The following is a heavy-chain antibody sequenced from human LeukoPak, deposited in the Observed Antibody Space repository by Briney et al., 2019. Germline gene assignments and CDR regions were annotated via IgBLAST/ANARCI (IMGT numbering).Heavy chain of an antibody. CDR3: ARGYYDSSDYEYFQH. Sequence: ASVKVSCKTSGYTFTGYYMHWVRQAPGQGLEWMGWINPNSGGTNYAQKFQGRVTMTRDTSISTAYMELSRLRSDDTAVYFCARGYYDSSDYEYFQHWGQGTLVTVSS. CDR1: GYTFTGYY. CDR2: INPNSGGT. D-gene: IGHD3-22*01. V-gene: IGHV1-2*02. J-gene: IGHJ1*01.